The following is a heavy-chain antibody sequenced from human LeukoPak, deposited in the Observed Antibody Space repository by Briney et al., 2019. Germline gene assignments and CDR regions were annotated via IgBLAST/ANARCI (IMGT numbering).Heavy chain of an antibody. CDR1: GYSISSGYY. D-gene: IGHD3-3*01. J-gene: IGHJ5*02. CDR3: ARARRITTFGVVMEGGDWFDP. V-gene: IGHV4-38-2*02. CDR2: IYHSGST. Sequence: SETLSLTCTVSGYSISSGYYWGWIRQPPGKGLEWIGSIYHSGSTYYNPSLKSRVTISVDTSKSQFSLKLSSVTAADTAVYYCARARRITTFGVVMEGGDWFDPWGQGTLVTVSS.